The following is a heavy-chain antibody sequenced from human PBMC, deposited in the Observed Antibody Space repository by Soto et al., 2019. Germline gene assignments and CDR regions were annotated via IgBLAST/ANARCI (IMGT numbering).Heavy chain of an antibody. J-gene: IGHJ4*02. D-gene: IGHD4-17*01. CDR1: GYTFTDYY. CDR2: INPISGGT. V-gene: IGHV1-2*02. CDR3: ARGPTVSRFDY. Sequence: QVQLVQSGAEVKKPGASVKVSCKASGYTFTDYYMHWVRQAPGQGLEWMGWINPISGGTSYAQNFQGRVTMARDTSINTAYMELSSLGSDDTAVYYCARGPTVSRFDYWGQGTLVTVSS.